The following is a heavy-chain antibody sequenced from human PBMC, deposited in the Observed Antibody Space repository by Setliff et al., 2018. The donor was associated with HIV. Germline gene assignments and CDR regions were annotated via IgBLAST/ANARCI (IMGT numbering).Heavy chain of an antibody. D-gene: IGHD3-3*01. J-gene: IGHJ4*02. CDR2: ISYDGINK. CDR1: GFTFSSYA. V-gene: IGHV3-30*04. Sequence: GGSLRLSCAASGFTFSSYAMSWVRQAPGKGLEWVAVISYDGINKYYADSVKGRFTISRDNSKSTLYLQMNSLRAEDTAVYYCARERLRFLEWLPLDYWGQGTLVTVSS. CDR3: ARERLRFLEWLPLDY.